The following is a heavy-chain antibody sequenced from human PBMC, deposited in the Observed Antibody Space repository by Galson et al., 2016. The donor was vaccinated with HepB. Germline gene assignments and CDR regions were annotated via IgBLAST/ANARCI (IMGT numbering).Heavy chain of an antibody. Sequence: SETLSLTCVVSGGSISSAYWWNWVRQPPGKGLEWIGEIYHSGTTNYNPSLQSRVTLSVDKSNKQCSLKLTSVTAADTAVYYCARDQAGEILRRPLGYWGQGTLVTVSS. CDR1: GGSISSAYW. CDR2: IYHSGTT. J-gene: IGHJ4*02. CDR3: ARDQAGEILRRPLGY. D-gene: IGHD4-17*01. V-gene: IGHV4-4*02.